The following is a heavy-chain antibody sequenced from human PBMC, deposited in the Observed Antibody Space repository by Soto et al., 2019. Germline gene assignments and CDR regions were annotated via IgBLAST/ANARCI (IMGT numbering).Heavy chain of an antibody. CDR1: GYTFTSYG. J-gene: IGHJ3*02. CDR3: ARVWEDCSGGSCYLRPDAFDI. V-gene: IGHV1-18*01. CDR2: ISAYNGNT. Sequence: GASVKVSCKASGYTFTSYGISWVRQAPGQGLEWMGWISAYNGNTNYAQKLQGRVTMTTDTSTSTAYMELRSLRSDDTAVYYCARVWEDCSGGSCYLRPDAFDIWGQGTMVTVSS. D-gene: IGHD2-15*01.